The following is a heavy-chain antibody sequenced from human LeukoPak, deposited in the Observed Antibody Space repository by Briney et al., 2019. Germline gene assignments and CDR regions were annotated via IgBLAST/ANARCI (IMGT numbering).Heavy chain of an antibody. CDR1: GFTFSDYG. V-gene: IGHV3-21*01. CDR2: ISSKSSYI. Sequence: PGGSLRLSCAASGFTFSDYGINWVRQAPGKGLEWVSYISSKSSYIYYAESMKGRFTISRDNAKNSLFLQMNSLRAEDTAVYYCARSWGSFGESRWYYFDFWGQGSLVTVSS. J-gene: IGHJ4*02. CDR3: ARSWGSFGESRWYYFDF. D-gene: IGHD3-10*01.